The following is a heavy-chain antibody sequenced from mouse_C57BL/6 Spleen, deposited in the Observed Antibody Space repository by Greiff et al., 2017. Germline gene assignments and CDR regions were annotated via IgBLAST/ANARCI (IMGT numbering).Heavy chain of an antibody. CDR3: ARDYYGSSPRAMDY. Sequence: QVQLQQSGAELVKPGASVKISCKASGYAFSSYWMNWVKQRPGKGLEWIGQIYPGDGDTNYNGKFTGKATLTADKSSSTAYMQLSSLTSEDSAVYFCARDYYGSSPRAMDYWGQGTSVTVSS. CDR2: IYPGDGDT. D-gene: IGHD1-1*01. J-gene: IGHJ4*01. V-gene: IGHV1-80*01. CDR1: GYAFSSYW.